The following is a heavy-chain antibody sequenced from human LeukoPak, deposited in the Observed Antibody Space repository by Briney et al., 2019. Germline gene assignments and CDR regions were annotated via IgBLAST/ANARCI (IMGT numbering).Heavy chain of an antibody. V-gene: IGHV3-15*01. CDR2: IKRKTDDGTT. CDR3: ATDLLDY. Sequence: GGSLRLSCAASGFTFSNAWMSWVRQAPGEGLEWVGRIKRKTDDGTTDYAAPVKGRFTISRDDSKNTVYLQMNSLTTEDTAVSYCATDLLDYWGHGTLVTVSS. CDR1: GFTFSNAW. J-gene: IGHJ4*01.